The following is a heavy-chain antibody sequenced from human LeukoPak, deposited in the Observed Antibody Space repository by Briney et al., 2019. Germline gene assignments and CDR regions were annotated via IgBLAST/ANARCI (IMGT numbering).Heavy chain of an antibody. CDR1: GGSISSNSYY. D-gene: IGHD2-21*01. J-gene: IGHJ4*02. V-gene: IGHV4-39*07. Sequence: SVTLSLTCTVSGGSISSNSYYWGWIRQPPGKGLEWIGSVSYSGSTYYSPSLKSRVTISLNTSKNQFSLKLTSMTAADTAVYFCARDNVVDATSGIDYWGQGTLVTVSS. CDR3: ARDNVVDATSGIDY. CDR2: VSYSGST.